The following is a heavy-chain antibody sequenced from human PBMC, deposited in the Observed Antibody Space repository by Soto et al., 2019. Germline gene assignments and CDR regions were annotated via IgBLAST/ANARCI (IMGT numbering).Heavy chain of an antibody. CDR2: IKPENGDT. CDR3: ATSYDSGFDP. CDR1: GYPFSKYG. D-gene: IGHD5-12*01. V-gene: IGHV1-18*04. Sequence: QLQLVQSGAEVERPGASVRVSCKAYGYPFSKYGISWIRQAPGQGLEWMGWIKPENGDTNYAQKFQSRVTMTTDTSTNTAYMELRSLRSDDTAVYYCATSYDSGFDPWGQGTLVSISS. J-gene: IGHJ5*02.